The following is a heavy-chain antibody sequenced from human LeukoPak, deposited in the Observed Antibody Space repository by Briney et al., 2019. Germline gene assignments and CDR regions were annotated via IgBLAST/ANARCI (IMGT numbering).Heavy chain of an antibody. V-gene: IGHV4-61*01. Sequence: SETLSLTCTVSGGSFSSGSYYWSWIRQPPGKGLEWIGYIYYSGSTNYNPSLKSRVTISVDTSKNQFSLKLSSVTAADTAVYYCARDHYGEPRGLDYWGQGTLVTVSS. J-gene: IGHJ4*02. CDR1: GGSFSSGSYY. CDR2: IYYSGST. D-gene: IGHD4-17*01. CDR3: ARDHYGEPRGLDY.